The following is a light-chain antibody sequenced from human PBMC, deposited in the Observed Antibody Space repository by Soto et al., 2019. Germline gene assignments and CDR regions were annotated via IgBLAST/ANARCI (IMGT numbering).Light chain of an antibody. CDR2: EVS. Sequence: QSVLTQPASVSGSPGQSITLSCTGASSDLGSYNSVSWYQQHPGKAPKLMIFEVSHRPSGVSNRFSGSKSGNTASLTISGLQVEDEGDYYCSSYTDTNTVVFGGGTKVTVL. V-gene: IGLV2-14*01. J-gene: IGLJ2*01. CDR1: SSDLGSYNS. CDR3: SSYTDTNTVV.